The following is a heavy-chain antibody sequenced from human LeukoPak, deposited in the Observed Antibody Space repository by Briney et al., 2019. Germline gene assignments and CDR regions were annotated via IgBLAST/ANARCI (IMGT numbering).Heavy chain of an antibody. Sequence: PSETLSLTCTVSGGSTSSSSYYWGWIRQPPGKGLEWIGSIYYSGSTYYNPSLKSRVTISVDTSKNQFSLKLSSVTAADTAVYYSARQLGAGLDYWGQGTLVTVSS. CDR1: GGSTSSSSYY. V-gene: IGHV4-39*01. CDR3: ARQLGAGLDY. D-gene: IGHD3-16*01. CDR2: IYYSGST. J-gene: IGHJ4*02.